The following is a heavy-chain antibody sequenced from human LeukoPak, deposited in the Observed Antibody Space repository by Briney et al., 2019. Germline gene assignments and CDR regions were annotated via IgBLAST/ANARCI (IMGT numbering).Heavy chain of an antibody. J-gene: IGHJ4*02. CDR1: GGSISSYY. D-gene: IGHD2-15*01. V-gene: IGHV4-59*01. CDR3: ARHPCSSGSCKGGFDH. Sequence: SETLSLTCIVSGGSISSYYWSWIRQPPGKGLEWIGYIYYSGSTNYNPSLKSRVTISVDTSKNQFSLKLSSVTAADTAVYYCARHPCSSGSCKGGFDHWGQGTLVTVSS. CDR2: IYYSGST.